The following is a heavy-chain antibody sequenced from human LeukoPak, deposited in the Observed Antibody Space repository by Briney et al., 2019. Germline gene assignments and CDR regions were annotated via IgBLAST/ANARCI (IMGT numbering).Heavy chain of an antibody. CDR1: GFSFDDYA. D-gene: IGHD5-18*01. CDR2: ITDAGFTT. J-gene: IGHJ4*02. CDR3: AKGGDTSMGIDF. V-gene: IGHV3-23*01. Sequence: GGSLRLSCAASGFSFDDYAMSWVRQAPGMGLEWVSTITDAGFTTYYAGSVKGRFTISRDNPKNTLYLQMDSLRVEDTAVYYCAKGGDTSMGIDFWGQGTLVTVSS.